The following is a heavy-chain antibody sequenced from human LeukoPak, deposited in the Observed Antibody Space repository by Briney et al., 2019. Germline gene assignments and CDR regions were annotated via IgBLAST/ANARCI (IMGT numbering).Heavy chain of an antibody. CDR3: ARERVFPSLGSYYKPHYYYYGMDV. Sequence: ASVKVSCRASGYTFTNYAMNWVRQAPGQGLEWMGWINTNTGNPTYAQGFTGRFVFSLDTSVSTAYLQISSLKAEDTAVYYCARERVFPSLGSYYKPHYYYYGMDVWGQGTTVTVSS. V-gene: IGHV7-4-1*02. CDR1: GYTFTNYA. CDR2: INTNTGNP. J-gene: IGHJ6*02. D-gene: IGHD3-10*01.